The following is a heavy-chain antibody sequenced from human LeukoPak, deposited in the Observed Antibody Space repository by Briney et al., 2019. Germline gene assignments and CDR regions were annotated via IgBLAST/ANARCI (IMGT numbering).Heavy chain of an antibody. Sequence: GGSLRLSCAASGFTFSSYAMSWVRQAPGKGLEWISGISGSGGSTYYADSVKGRFTISRDNSKNTLYLQMNSLRAEDTAVYYCATNYGYSSGWYLDYWGQGTLVTASS. J-gene: IGHJ4*02. CDR2: ISGSGGST. D-gene: IGHD6-19*01. CDR1: GFTFSSYA. V-gene: IGHV3-23*01. CDR3: ATNYGYSSGWYLDY.